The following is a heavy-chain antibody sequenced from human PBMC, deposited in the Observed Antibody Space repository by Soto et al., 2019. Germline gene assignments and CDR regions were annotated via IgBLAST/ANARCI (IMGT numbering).Heavy chain of an antibody. V-gene: IGHV2-5*01. CDR3: AHKMDTVDWFGP. D-gene: IGHD5-18*01. CDR2: IYWNDDK. CDR1: GFSLSGGGEG. J-gene: IGHJ5*02. Sequence: SGPTLVNPTQTLTLTCTFSGFSLSGGGEGVGWIRQPPGKALEWVALIYWNDDKRYSPSLKSRLTIAKDTSKNQVVLTMTNMDPVDIATYYCAHKMDTVDWFGPWGRGTLVTVSS.